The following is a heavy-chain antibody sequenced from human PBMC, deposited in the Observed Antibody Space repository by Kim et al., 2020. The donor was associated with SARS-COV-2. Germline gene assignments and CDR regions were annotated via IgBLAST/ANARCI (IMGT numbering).Heavy chain of an antibody. CDR3: ATNLAAAGAV. Sequence: GGSLRLSCAASGFTVSSNYMSWLRQAPGKGLEWLSVIYSGDKTYYVESVKGRLTISRDNSKNTLYLQMSSLRVEDTAVYYCATNLAAAGAVWGQGTLVT. J-gene: IGHJ4*02. CDR1: GFTVSSNY. D-gene: IGHD6-13*01. V-gene: IGHV3-66*01. CDR2: IYSGDKT.